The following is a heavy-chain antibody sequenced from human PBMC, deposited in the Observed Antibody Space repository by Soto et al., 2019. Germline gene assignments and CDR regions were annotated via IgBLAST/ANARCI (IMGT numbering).Heavy chain of an antibody. CDR3: AKDLDRIAAAGPPWFDP. CDR2: ISYDGSNK. Sequence: QVQLVESGGGVVQPGRSLRLSCAASGFTFSSYGMHWVRQAPGKGLEWVAVISYDGSNKYYADSVKGRFTISRDNSKNTLYLQMNSLRAEDTAVYYCAKDLDRIAAAGPPWFDPWGQGTLVTVSS. V-gene: IGHV3-30*18. D-gene: IGHD6-13*01. CDR1: GFTFSSYG. J-gene: IGHJ5*02.